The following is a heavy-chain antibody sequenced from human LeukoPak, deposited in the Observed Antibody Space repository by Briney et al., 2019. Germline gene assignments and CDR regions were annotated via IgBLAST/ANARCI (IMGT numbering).Heavy chain of an antibody. V-gene: IGHV3-23*01. CDR3: AKGVVPAAITDC. D-gene: IGHD2-2*02. CDR1: GFTFSSYA. Sequence: PGGSLRLSCAASGFTFSSYAMCWVRQAPGKGREWVSDTSGSGGSTYYADSVKGRFTISRDNSKNTLYLQMNSLKAEDTAVYYCAKGVVPAAITDCWGQGTLVTVSS. J-gene: IGHJ4*02. CDR2: TSGSGGST.